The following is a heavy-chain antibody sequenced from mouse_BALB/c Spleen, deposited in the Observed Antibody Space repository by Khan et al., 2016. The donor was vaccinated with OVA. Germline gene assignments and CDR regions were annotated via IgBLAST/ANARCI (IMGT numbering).Heavy chain of an antibody. CDR3: ARDLGSSHWYFDV. J-gene: IGHJ1*01. D-gene: IGHD1-1*01. CDR1: GFSLTSYG. CDR2: IWAGGST. Sequence: QVQLKESGPGLVAPSQRLSITCTVSGFSLTSYGVHWVRQPPGKGLEWLGVIWAGGSTNYNSALRSRLTINKDNSKSQAFLQMNNLQTDDTAMYCCARDLGSSHWYFDVWGAGTTVTVSS. V-gene: IGHV2-9*02.